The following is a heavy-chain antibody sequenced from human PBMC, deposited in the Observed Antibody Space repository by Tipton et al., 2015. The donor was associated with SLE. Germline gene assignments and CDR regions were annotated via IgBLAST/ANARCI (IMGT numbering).Heavy chain of an antibody. V-gene: IGHV3-21*04. Sequence: GSLRLSCAASVFTFSSYSMNWVRQAPGKGLEWVSSISSSSSYIYYADSVKGRFTISRDNAKNSLYLQMNSLRAEDTALYYCAKDTGIAAAATDAFDIWGQGTMVTVSS. CDR2: ISSSSSYI. D-gene: IGHD6-13*01. CDR1: VFTFSSYS. J-gene: IGHJ3*02. CDR3: AKDTGIAAAATDAFDI.